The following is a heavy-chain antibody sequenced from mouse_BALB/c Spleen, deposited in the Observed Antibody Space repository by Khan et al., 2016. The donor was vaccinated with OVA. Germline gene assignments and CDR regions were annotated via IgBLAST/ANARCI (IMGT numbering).Heavy chain of an antibody. V-gene: IGHV1S29*02. CDR3: ARSGYGSFGY. CDR2: IFPNDGGT. D-gene: IGHD1-2*01. J-gene: IGHJ3*01. Sequence: VQLQQPGPELVKPGASVKISCKASGYTFTDFNLDWVKQSHGKSLEWIGYIFPNDGGTGYNQKFKTKATLTVDNLSSTAYMELRSLTSEDSAVYYCARSGYGSFGYWGQGTLVTVSA. CDR1: GYTFTDFN.